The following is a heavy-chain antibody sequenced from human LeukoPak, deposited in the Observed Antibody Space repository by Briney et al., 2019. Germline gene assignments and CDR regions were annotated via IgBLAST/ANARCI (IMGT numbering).Heavy chain of an antibody. D-gene: IGHD3-3*01. J-gene: IGHJ4*02. Sequence: GGSLRLSCAASGFTVSSNYMTWVRQAPGKGLEWVGNIKGDGSEKYYVDSVKGRFTISRDNAKNSLYLQMNSLRAEDTAVYYCARDFRFLEDYWGQGTLVTVSS. V-gene: IGHV3-7*01. CDR1: GFTVSSNY. CDR3: ARDFRFLEDY. CDR2: IKGDGSEK.